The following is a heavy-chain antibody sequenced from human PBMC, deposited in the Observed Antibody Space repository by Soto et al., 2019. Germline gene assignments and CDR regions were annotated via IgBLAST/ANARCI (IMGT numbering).Heavy chain of an antibody. D-gene: IGHD2-2*01. CDR2: VSGSGGST. V-gene: IGHV3-23*01. Sequence: EVQLLESGGGLAQPGGSLRLSCAASGFIFSSHAISWVRQAPGKGLEWVSCVSGSGGSTYHVDSVKGRFTISRDNSKNTVFLQMNSLRAEDTAVYHCAKALRGMSTCYDSVDYWGQGTLVTVS. CDR3: AKALRGMSTCYDSVDY. J-gene: IGHJ4*02. CDR1: GFIFSSHA.